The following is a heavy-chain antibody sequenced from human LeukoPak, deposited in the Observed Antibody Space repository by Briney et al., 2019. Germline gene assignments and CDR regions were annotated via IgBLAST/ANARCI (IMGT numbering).Heavy chain of an antibody. J-gene: IGHJ5*02. Sequence: GSLRLPCAASGFTFSSYSINWVRQASGKGLEWVSSITSSSSYIYYADSVKGRFTISRDNAKNSLYLQMNSLRAEDTAVYYCARGSSGWYNWFDPWGQGTLVTVSS. CDR1: GFTFSSYS. CDR3: ARGSSGWYNWFDP. CDR2: ITSSSSYI. D-gene: IGHD6-19*01. V-gene: IGHV3-21*01.